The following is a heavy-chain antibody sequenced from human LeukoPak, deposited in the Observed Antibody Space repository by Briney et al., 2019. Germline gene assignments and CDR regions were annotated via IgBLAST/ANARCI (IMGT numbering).Heavy chain of an antibody. D-gene: IGHD1-26*01. Sequence: ASVKVSCKASGYTFTSYAMHWVRQAPGQRLEWMGWINAGNGNTKYSQKFQGRVTITRDTSASTAYMELSSLRSDDTAVYYCARSKWELLIYYWGQGKLVTVSS. J-gene: IGHJ4*02. CDR1: GYTFTSYA. CDR3: ARSKWELLIYY. V-gene: IGHV1-3*01. CDR2: INAGNGNT.